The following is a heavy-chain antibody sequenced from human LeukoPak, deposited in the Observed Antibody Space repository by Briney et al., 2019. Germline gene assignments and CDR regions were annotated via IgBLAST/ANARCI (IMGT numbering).Heavy chain of an antibody. J-gene: IGHJ4*02. CDR1: GGSISSYY. D-gene: IGHD3-22*01. CDR2: IYYSGST. CDR3: ARQAIYDSSGYYQYYFDY. Sequence: NSSETLSLTCTVSGGSISSYYWSWIRQPPGKGLEWIGYIYYSGSTNYTPSLKSRVTISVDTSKNQFSRKLSSVTAADTAVYYCARQAIYDSSGYYQYYFDYWGQGTLVTVSS. V-gene: IGHV4-59*08.